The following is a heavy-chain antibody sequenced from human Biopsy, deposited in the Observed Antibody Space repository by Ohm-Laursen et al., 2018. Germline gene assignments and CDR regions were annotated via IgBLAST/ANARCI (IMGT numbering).Heavy chain of an antibody. Sequence: GSLRLSCSASGLIFSDYYMSWIRQAPGKGLEWIAYISARDGVVYYADSVKGRFTISRDNTNNSLYLQMTSLRPEDTAVFYRARGKYKDFSTGLPRPYHYTLDFWGPGTTVTVSS. J-gene: IGHJ6*02. CDR3: ARGKYKDFSTGLPRPYHYTLDF. CDR1: GLIFSDYY. D-gene: IGHD3-22*01. CDR2: ISARDGVV. V-gene: IGHV3-11*01.